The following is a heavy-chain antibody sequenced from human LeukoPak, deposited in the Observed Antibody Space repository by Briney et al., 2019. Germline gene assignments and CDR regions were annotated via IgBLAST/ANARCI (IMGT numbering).Heavy chain of an antibody. CDR2: INPGGSST. J-gene: IGHJ4*02. CDR3: ARSNQADDY. Sequence: GGSLRLSCAASGFTFSSYWMHWVRQVPGKGLVWVSRINPGGSSTAYADSVKGRFTIPRDNARNTLYLQMDSLRAEDTAIYYCARSNQADDYWGQGTLVTVSS. CDR1: GFTFSSYW. D-gene: IGHD1-14*01. V-gene: IGHV3-74*01.